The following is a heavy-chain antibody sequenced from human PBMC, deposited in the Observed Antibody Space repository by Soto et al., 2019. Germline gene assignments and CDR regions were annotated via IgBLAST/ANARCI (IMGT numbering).Heavy chain of an antibody. V-gene: IGHV4-30-2*01. Sequence: SETLSLTCAVSGGSISSGGYSWSWIRQPSGKGLEWIGYIYHSGSTYYNPSLKSRVTISVDRSKNQFSLKLSSVTAADTAVYYCARVPGPRGQGTLVTVSS. D-gene: IGHD7-27*01. J-gene: IGHJ4*02. CDR2: IYHSGST. CDR1: GGSISSGGYS. CDR3: ARVPGP.